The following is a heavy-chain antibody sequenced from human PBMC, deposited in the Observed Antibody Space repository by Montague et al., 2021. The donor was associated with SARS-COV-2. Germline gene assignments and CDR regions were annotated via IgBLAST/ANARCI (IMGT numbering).Heavy chain of an antibody. D-gene: IGHD2-2*01. CDR2: ICQAVGT. V-gene: IGHV4-59*02. J-gene: IGHJ5*02. Sequence: SETLSLTCTVSGGSVSTYYWSWLRQPPGKGLEWIGEICQAVGTNYNPSLKSRVTIAVDNFSNQVSLKMTSVTAADTAIYYCARVVRGCSGHSCYFDPWGQGTLVTVSS. CDR3: ARVVRGCSGHSCYFDP. CDR1: GGSVSTYY.